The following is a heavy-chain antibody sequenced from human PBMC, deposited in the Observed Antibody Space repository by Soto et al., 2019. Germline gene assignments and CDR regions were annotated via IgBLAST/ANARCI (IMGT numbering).Heavy chain of an antibody. D-gene: IGHD3-22*01. V-gene: IGHV3-30-3*01. CDR2: ISYDGSNK. CDR1: GFTFSSYA. J-gene: IGHJ4*02. CDR3: ESGIPYDSSGYTFPFDY. Sequence: PGGSLRLSGAASGFTFSSYAIHWVRQAPCKGLEWVAVISYDGSNKYYADSVKGRFTISRDNSKNTLYLQMNSLRAEDTAVYYCESGIPYDSSGYTFPFDYSGQGTLVNVSS.